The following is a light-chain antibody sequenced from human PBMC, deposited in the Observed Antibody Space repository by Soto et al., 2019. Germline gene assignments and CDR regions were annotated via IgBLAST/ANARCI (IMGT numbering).Light chain of an antibody. V-gene: IGKV1-5*01. J-gene: IGKJ2*01. CDR3: QQYNSYPYT. CDR2: DAS. CDR1: QSISSW. Sequence: DIQMTQSPSTLSASVGDRVTITCRASQSISSWLAWYQQKPGKAPKLLIYDASSLESGVPSRFSGSGSGTEFTLTISSLQPDDFATYYCQQYNSYPYTLCQGTKLEIK.